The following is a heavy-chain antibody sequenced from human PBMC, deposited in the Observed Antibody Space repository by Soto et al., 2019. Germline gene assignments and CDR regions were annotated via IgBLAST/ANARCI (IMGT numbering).Heavy chain of an antibody. CDR3: ARSVFP. CDR1: GGSISGYY. V-gene: IGHV4-59*12. J-gene: IGHJ5*02. CDR2: IYYSGST. Sequence: SETLSLTCTVSGGSISGYYWSWIRQPPGKGLEWIGYIYYSGSTNYNPSLKSRVTISVDTSKNQFSLKLSSVTAAGTAIYYCARSVFPWGQGTLVTVSS.